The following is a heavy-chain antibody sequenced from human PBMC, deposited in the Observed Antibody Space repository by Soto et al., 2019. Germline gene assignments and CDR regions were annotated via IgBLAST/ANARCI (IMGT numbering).Heavy chain of an antibody. V-gene: IGHV3-30-3*01. CDR3: ARSDGLDY. Sequence: GGSLRLSCAASGFTFSSYAMHWVRQAPGKGLEWVAVISYDGSNKCYADSVKGRFTISRDNSKNTLYLQMNSLRAEDTAVYYCARSDGLDYWGQGTLVTVSS. CDR1: GFTFSSYA. J-gene: IGHJ4*02. CDR2: ISYDGSNK.